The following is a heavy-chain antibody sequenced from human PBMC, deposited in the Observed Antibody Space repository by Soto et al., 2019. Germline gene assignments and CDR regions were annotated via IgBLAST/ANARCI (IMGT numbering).Heavy chain of an antibody. Sequence: LRLSCAASGFTFSSYGIHWVRQAPCKGLEWVAVISYDGSNKYYADSVKGRFTISRDNSKNTLYLQMNSLRAEDTAVYYCAKDRRNYDSSGYYYGYYYGMDVWGQGTTVTVSS. CDR1: GFTFSSYG. J-gene: IGHJ6*02. V-gene: IGHV3-30*18. CDR3: AKDRRNYDSSGYYYGYYYGMDV. D-gene: IGHD3-22*01. CDR2: ISYDGSNK.